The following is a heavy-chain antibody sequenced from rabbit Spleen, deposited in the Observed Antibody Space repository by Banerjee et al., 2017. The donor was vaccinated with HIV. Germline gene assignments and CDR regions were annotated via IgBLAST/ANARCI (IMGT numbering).Heavy chain of an antibody. D-gene: IGHD4-1*01. CDR3: ARSGYVGWGGDGDLMGNNL. CDR2: IYAGVSGST. CDR1: GFSFSSSYY. J-gene: IGHJ4*01. V-gene: IGHV1S40*01. Sequence: QSLEESGGDLVKHGASLTLTCTASGFSFSSSYYMCWVRQAPGKGLEWIGCIYAGVSGSTYYASWAKGRFTISKTSSTTVTLQMTSLTAADTATYFCARSGYVGWGGDGDLMGNNLWGPGPSSPS.